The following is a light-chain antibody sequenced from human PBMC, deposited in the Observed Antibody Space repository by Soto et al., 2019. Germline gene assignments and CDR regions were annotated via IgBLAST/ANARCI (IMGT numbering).Light chain of an antibody. CDR1: QDISHY. Sequence: DIQMTQSPSSLSASVGDRITITCRASQDISHYLAWYQQKPGKVPKLLISGASTLQSGVPSRFSGSGFGTDFTLTISSLQPEDVATSYCQKYDSAPRMFGQGTKVDIK. V-gene: IGKV1-27*01. CDR2: GAS. CDR3: QKYDSAPRM. J-gene: IGKJ1*01.